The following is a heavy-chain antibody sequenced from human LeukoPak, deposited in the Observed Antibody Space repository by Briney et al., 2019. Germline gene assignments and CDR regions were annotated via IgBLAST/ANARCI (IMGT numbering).Heavy chain of an antibody. CDR2: ISSSSSYI. J-gene: IGHJ4*02. CDR3: ASGGIAAAAYFDY. CDR1: GFTFSSYS. Sequence: PGGSLRLSCAASGFTFSSYSMNWVRQAPGKGLEWVSSISSSSSYIYYADSVKGRFTISRDNAKNSLYLQMNSLRAEDTAVYYCASGGIAAAAYFDYWGQGTLVTVSS. V-gene: IGHV3-21*01. D-gene: IGHD6-13*01.